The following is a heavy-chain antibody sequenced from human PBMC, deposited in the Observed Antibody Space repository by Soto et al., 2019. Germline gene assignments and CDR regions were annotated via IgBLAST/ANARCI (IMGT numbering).Heavy chain of an antibody. J-gene: IGHJ4*02. Sequence: SETLSLTCAVYGGSFSGYYWSWIRQPPGKGLEWIGGINHSGSTNYNPSLKSRVTISVDTSKNQFSLKLSSVTAADTAVYYCARGAVGDIPFDYWGQGTLGTVST. D-gene: IGHD4-17*01. CDR1: GGSFSGYY. CDR3: ARGAVGDIPFDY. V-gene: IGHV4-34*01. CDR2: INHSGST.